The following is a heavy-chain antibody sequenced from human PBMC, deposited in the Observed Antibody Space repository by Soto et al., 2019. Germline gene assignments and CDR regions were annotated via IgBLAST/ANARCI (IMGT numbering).Heavy chain of an antibody. CDR2: IKQDGSEV. CDR1: GFTFTSSW. CDR3: AGIQNNWFDP. V-gene: IGHV3-7*01. J-gene: IGHJ5*02. Sequence: EVQRVESGGGLVQPGGSLRLTCTASGFTFTSSWMAWVRQAPGKGLEWVGNIKQDGSEVYYLDSVRGRFTISRDSAWKSLYLQVNSLRAEDTAVYYCAGIQNNWFDPWGQGTLVAVSS.